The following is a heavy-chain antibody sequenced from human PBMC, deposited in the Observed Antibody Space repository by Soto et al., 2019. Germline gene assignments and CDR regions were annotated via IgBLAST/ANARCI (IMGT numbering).Heavy chain of an antibody. CDR2: INHSGST. Sequence: SETLSLTCAVYGGSFSGYYWSWIRQPPGKGLEWIGEINHSGSTNYNPSLKSRVTISVDTSKNQFSLKLSSVTAADTAVYYCARASFGDFDYWGQGTLVTLSS. CDR1: GGSFSGYY. D-gene: IGHD3-10*01. J-gene: IGHJ4*02. CDR3: ARASFGDFDY. V-gene: IGHV4-34*01.